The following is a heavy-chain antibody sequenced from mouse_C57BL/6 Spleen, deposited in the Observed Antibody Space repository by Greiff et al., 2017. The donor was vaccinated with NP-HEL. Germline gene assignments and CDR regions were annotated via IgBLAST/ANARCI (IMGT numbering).Heavy chain of an antibody. CDR1: GYTFTSYW. CDR2: IYPGSGST. CDR3: ACYSGNYWYFYV. Sequence: QVQLQPGAELVKPGASVKMSCKASGYTFTSYWITWVKQRPGQGLVWIGDIYPGSGSTNYNEKCKSKATMTVDTSSSTAYMPLSSLTSVASAVSYFACYSGNYWYFYVWGTGTPVTVSS. J-gene: IGHJ1*03. V-gene: IGHV1-55*01. D-gene: IGHD2-1*01.